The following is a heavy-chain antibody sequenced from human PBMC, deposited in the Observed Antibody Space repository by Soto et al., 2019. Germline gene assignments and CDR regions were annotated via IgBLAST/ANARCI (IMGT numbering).Heavy chain of an antibody. V-gene: IGHV3-23*01. J-gene: IGHJ6*02. CDR2: ISGSGGST. D-gene: IGHD6-13*01. CDR1: GFTFSSYA. Sequence: GGSLRLSCAASGFTFSSYAMSWVRQAPGKGLEWVSAISGSGGSTYYADSVKGRFTISRDNSKNTLYLQMNSLRAEDTAVYYCAKSAAAGTVYYYYGMDVWGQGTTVTVSS. CDR3: AKSAAAGTVYYYYGMDV.